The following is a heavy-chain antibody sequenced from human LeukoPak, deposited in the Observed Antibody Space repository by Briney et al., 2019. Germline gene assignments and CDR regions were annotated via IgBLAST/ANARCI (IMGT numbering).Heavy chain of an antibody. V-gene: IGHV3-15*01. CDR2: IISKTDGGTA. CDR3: TTVKRWEVPPSNY. CDR1: GFSLNNAW. Sequence: TGGSLRLSCAASGFSLNNAWMNWVRQAQGKGLEWVGRIISKTDGGTADYAAPVKGRFTISRDDSKNMLYLEMNSLKTQDTAVYYCTTVKRWEVPPSNYWGQGTLVTVSS. J-gene: IGHJ4*02. D-gene: IGHD1-26*01.